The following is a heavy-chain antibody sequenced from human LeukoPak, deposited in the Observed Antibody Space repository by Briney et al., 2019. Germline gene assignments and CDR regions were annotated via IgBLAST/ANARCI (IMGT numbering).Heavy chain of an antibody. CDR3: ARVSGYCSGGACYSRRHFDH. Sequence: SETLSLTCTVSGGSISSSNYCWGWIRQPPGKGLEWIVSIDYSGNTNYNPSLKSRVTISVDMSKNQFSLKLSSVTAADTAVYYCARVSGYCSGGACYSRRHFDHWGQGTLVTVSS. D-gene: IGHD2-15*01. V-gene: IGHV4-39*07. CDR1: GGSISSSNYC. J-gene: IGHJ4*02. CDR2: IDYSGNT.